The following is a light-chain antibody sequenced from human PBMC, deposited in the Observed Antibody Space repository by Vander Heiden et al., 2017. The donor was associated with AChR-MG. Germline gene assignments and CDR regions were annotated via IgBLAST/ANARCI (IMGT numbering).Light chain of an antibody. CDR2: DVS. Sequence: IMLTPSPGTVSVSAGERATLSCRASQTILRDLVWYQKKPGQAPTLLIYDVSDRATGIPARFAGSGSGTDFTLTISSLQPEDPAVYYCQQRSDWPWTFGQGTTVDMK. CDR3: QQRSDWPWT. J-gene: IGKJ1*01. CDR1: QTILRD. V-gene: IGKV3-11*01.